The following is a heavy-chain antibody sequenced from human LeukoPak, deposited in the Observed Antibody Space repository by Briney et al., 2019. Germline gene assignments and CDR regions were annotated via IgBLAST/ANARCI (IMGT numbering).Heavy chain of an antibody. Sequence: GGSLRLSCAAPGFTFDDYAMHWVRQAPGKGLEWVSGISWNSGSIGYADSVKGRFTISRDNAKNSLYLQMNSLRAEDTALYYCAKGLGLSVAAAGTDYWGQGTLVTVSS. CDR3: AKGLGLSVAAAGTDY. CDR2: ISWNSGSI. J-gene: IGHJ4*02. D-gene: IGHD6-13*01. CDR1: GFTFDDYA. V-gene: IGHV3-9*01.